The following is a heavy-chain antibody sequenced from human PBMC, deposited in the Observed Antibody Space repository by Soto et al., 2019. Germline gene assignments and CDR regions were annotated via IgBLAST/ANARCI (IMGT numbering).Heavy chain of an antibody. V-gene: IGHV3-21*01. J-gene: IGHJ6*03. CDR2: ISSSSSYI. Sequence: GGSLRLSCAASGFTFSSYSMNWVRQAPGKGLEWVSSISSSSSYIYYADSVKGRFTISRDNAKNSLYLQMNSLRAEDTAVYYCARVSGTEYYYYMDVWGKGTTVTVSS. D-gene: IGHD1-1*01. CDR1: GFTFSSYS. CDR3: ARVSGTEYYYYMDV.